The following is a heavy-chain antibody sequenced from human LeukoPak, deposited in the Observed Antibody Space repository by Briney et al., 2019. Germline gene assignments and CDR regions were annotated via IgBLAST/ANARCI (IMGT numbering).Heavy chain of an antibody. CDR1: GGTFSSYA. Sequence: GASVKVSCKASGGTFSSYAISWVRQAPGQELEWMGGIIPIFGTANYAQKFQGRVTITADESTSTAYMELSSLRSEDTAVYYCASISCGGDCYYYMDVWGKGTTVTVSS. J-gene: IGHJ6*03. V-gene: IGHV1-69*13. D-gene: IGHD2-21*01. CDR3: ASISCGGDCYYYMDV. CDR2: IIPIFGTA.